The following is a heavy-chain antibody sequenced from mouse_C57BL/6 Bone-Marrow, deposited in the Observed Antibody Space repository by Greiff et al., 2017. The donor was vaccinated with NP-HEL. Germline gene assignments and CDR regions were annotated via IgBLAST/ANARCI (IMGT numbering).Heavy chain of an antibody. V-gene: IGHV5-4*01. Sequence: EVQLVESGGGLVKPGGSLKLSCAASGFTFSSYAMSWVRQTPEKRLEWVATISDGGSYTYYPDNVKGRFTISRDNAKNNLYLQMSHLKSEDTAMYYCAREASYSNYVDYYAMDYWGQGTSVTVSS. D-gene: IGHD2-5*01. CDR3: AREASYSNYVDYYAMDY. CDR2: ISDGGSYT. CDR1: GFTFSSYA. J-gene: IGHJ4*01.